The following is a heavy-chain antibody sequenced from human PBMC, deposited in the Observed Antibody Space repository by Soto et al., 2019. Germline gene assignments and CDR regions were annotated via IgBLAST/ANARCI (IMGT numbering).Heavy chain of an antibody. D-gene: IGHD3-22*01. Sequence: GGSLRLSCAASGFTFSSYGMHWVRQAPGKGLEWVAVIWYDGSNKYYADSVKGRFTISRDNSKNTLYLQMNSLRAEDTAVYYCARDPNDSPPCFDYWGQGTLVTVSS. J-gene: IGHJ4*02. CDR2: IWYDGSNK. CDR3: ARDPNDSPPCFDY. CDR1: GFTFSSYG. V-gene: IGHV3-33*01.